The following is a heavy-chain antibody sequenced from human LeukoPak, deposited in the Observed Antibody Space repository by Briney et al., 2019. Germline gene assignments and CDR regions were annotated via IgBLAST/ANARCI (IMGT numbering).Heavy chain of an antibody. CDR3: ARVPTVKSTVTTRYYYMDV. J-gene: IGHJ6*03. V-gene: IGHV1-2*02. D-gene: IGHD4-17*01. Sequence: ASVKVSCKASGYTFTGYYMHWVRQAPGQGLEWMGWINPNSGGTNYAQKFQGRATMTRDTSISTAYMELSSLRSEDTAVYYCARVPTVKSTVTTRYYYMDVWGKGTTVTVSS. CDR1: GYTFTGYY. CDR2: INPNSGGT.